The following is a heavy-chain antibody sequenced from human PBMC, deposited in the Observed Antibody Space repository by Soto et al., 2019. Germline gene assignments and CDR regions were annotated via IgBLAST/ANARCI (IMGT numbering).Heavy chain of an antibody. V-gene: IGHV3-23*01. D-gene: IGHD3-22*01. Sequence: PXGSLRLSFAASGFTVGEYGMSWVRQAPGEGLEWVSAISETGTNTYYADSVKGRFTISRDNSKNTLSLQMNSLRAEDTAVYYCAKVNYDSSGYYYNFDNCGQRTLVTVSS. CDR1: GFTVGEYG. CDR2: ISETGTNT. CDR3: AKVNYDSSGYYYNFDN. J-gene: IGHJ4*02.